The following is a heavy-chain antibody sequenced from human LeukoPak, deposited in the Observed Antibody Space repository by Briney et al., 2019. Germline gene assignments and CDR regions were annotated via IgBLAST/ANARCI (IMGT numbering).Heavy chain of an antibody. J-gene: IGHJ4*02. D-gene: IGHD2-15*01. V-gene: IGHV3-21*04. Sequence: GGSLRLSCAASGFTFSSYSMNWVRQAPGKGLEWVSSISSSSSYIYYADSVKGRFTISRDNAKNSLYLQMNSLRAEDTAVYYCARDVVVVVASDSNFNYWGQGTLVTVSS. CDR2: ISSSSSYI. CDR1: GFTFSSYS. CDR3: ARDVVVVVASDSNFNY.